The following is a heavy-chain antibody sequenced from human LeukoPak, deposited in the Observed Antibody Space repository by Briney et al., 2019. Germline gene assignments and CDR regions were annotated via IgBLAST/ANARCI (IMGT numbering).Heavy chain of an antibody. CDR3: ARAEEATYYDYVWGSLGWWY. CDR1: GYTFTSYA. Sequence: GASVTVSCKASGYTFTSYAMNWVRQAPGQGLEWMGWINTNTGNPTYAQGFTGRFVFSLDTSVSTAYLQISSLEAEDTAVYYCARAEEATYYDYVWGSLGWWYWGQGTLVTVSS. D-gene: IGHD3-16*01. J-gene: IGHJ4*02. CDR2: INTNTGNP. V-gene: IGHV7-4-1*02.